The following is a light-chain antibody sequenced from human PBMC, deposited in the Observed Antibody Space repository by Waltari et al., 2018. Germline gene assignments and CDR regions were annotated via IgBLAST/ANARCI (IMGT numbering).Light chain of an antibody. V-gene: IGLV3-19*01. Sequence: SSELTQDPAVSVALGQTVRITCQGDSLRRYYASWYQQKPGQAPILVIYDKNNRPSGIPDRFSGSSSRNTGSLTISGTQAEDEADYYWNSRDSSGNHWVFGGGTKRTVL. CDR1: SLRRYY. CDR3: NSRDSSGNHWV. J-gene: IGLJ3*02. CDR2: DKN.